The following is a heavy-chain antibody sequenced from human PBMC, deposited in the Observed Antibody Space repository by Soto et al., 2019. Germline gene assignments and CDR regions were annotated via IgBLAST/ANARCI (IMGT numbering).Heavy chain of an antibody. Sequence: GGSLRLSCAASGFTFDDYAMHWVRQAPGKGLEWVSGISWNSGSIGYADSVKGRFTISRDNAKNSLYLQMNSLRAEDTALYYCALAAADTGTDLNFDYWGQGTLVTVSS. CDR2: ISWNSGSI. CDR3: ALAAADTGTDLNFDY. CDR1: GFTFDDYA. D-gene: IGHD6-13*01. V-gene: IGHV3-9*01. J-gene: IGHJ4*02.